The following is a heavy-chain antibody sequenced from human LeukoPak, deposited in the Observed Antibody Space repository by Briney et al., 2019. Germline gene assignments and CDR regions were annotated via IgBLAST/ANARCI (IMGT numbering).Heavy chain of an antibody. CDR1: GFTLSSNY. Sequence: GGSLRLSCAASGFTLSSNYMSWVRQAPGKGLEWVSVIYRGGSTYYSDSVKGGFTIPRDNSKTTLYLQMNSLRAEDTAVYYCARDAPPYCGGDCGGNSYWGQGTRVTVSS. CDR3: ARDAPPYCGGDCGGNSY. J-gene: IGHJ4*02. D-gene: IGHD2-21*02. V-gene: IGHV3-53*01. CDR2: IYRGGST.